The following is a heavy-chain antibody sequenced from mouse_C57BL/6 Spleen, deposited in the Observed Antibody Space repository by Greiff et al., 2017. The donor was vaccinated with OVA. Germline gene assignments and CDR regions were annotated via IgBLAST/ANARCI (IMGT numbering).Heavy chain of an antibody. CDR2: IDPENGDT. Sequence: VQLKESGAELVRPGASVKLSCTASGFNIKDDYMHWVKQRPEQGLEWIGWIDPENGDTEYASKFQGKATITADTSSNTAYLQLSSLTSEDTAVYYCTTSHYYYGSSYWYFDVWGTGTTVTVSS. V-gene: IGHV14-4*01. CDR3: TTSHYYYGSSYWYFDV. D-gene: IGHD1-1*01. CDR1: GFNIKDDY. J-gene: IGHJ1*03.